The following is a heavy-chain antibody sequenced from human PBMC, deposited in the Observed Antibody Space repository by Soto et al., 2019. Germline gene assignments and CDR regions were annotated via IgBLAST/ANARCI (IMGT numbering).Heavy chain of an antibody. CDR2: ISYDGSNK. Sequence: GGSLRLSCAASGFTFCSYAMHWVRQAPGKGLEWVAVISYDGSNKYYADSVKGRFTISRDNSKNTLYLQMNSLRAEDTAVYYCARGIVATIRSDGMDVWGQGTTVTVSS. J-gene: IGHJ6*02. D-gene: IGHD5-12*01. CDR3: ARGIVATIRSDGMDV. V-gene: IGHV3-30-3*01. CDR1: GFTFCSYA.